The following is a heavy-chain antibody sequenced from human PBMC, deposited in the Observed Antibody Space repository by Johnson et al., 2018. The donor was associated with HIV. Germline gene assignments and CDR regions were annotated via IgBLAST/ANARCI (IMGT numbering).Heavy chain of an antibody. CDR1: GFTFSNHH. Sequence: VQLVESGGGLVQPGGSLRLSCAVSGFTFSNHHMTWVRQAPGKGLEWVANINQDGSDKYYVDSVNGRFTISRDNAQNSLYLQMNSLRAEDTAVYYCAETPGIAAAGTGYAFDIWGQGTMVTVSS. CDR2: INQDGSDK. D-gene: IGHD6-13*01. CDR3: AETPGIAAAGTGYAFDI. V-gene: IGHV3-7*01. J-gene: IGHJ3*02.